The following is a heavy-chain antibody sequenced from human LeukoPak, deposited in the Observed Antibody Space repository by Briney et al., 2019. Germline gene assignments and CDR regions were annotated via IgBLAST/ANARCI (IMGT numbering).Heavy chain of an antibody. J-gene: IGHJ5*02. CDR2: INHSGRT. CDR3: ARKSLVVAATSFNWFDP. V-gene: IGHV4-34*01. Sequence: SETLSLTCAVYGGSFSGYYWSWIRQPPGKGLEWIGEINHSGRTNYNPSLKSRVTISVDTSKNQFSLKLSSVTAADTAVYYCARKSLVVAATSFNWFDPWGQGTLVTVSS. D-gene: IGHD2-15*01. CDR1: GGSFSGYY.